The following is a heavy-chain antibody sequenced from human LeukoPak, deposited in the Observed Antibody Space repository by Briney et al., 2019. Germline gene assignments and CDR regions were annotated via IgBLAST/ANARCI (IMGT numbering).Heavy chain of an antibody. Sequence: LETLSLTGTVSGGSISSYYWSWIRQPPGKGLEWIGYIYYSGSTNYNPSLKSRVTISVDTSKNQFSLKLSSVTAADTAVYYCARLVQTYYYGSGSYWFDPWGQGTLVTVSS. CDR3: ARLVQTYYYGSGSYWFDP. V-gene: IGHV4-59*08. D-gene: IGHD3-10*01. CDR1: GGSISSYY. CDR2: IYYSGST. J-gene: IGHJ5*02.